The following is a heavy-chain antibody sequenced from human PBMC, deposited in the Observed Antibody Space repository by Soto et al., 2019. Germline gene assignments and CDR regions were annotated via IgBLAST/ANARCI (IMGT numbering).Heavy chain of an antibody. D-gene: IGHD6-6*01. CDR2: ISAYNGNT. Sequence: GASVKVSCKASGYTFTSYCISWVRQAPGQGLEWMGWISAYNGNTNYAQKLQGRVTMTTDTSTSTAYMELRSLRSDDTAVYYCARCVDSSSGYYYYYGMDVWGQGTTVTVSS. V-gene: IGHV1-18*04. CDR3: ARCVDSSSGYYYYYGMDV. CDR1: GYTFTSYC. J-gene: IGHJ6*02.